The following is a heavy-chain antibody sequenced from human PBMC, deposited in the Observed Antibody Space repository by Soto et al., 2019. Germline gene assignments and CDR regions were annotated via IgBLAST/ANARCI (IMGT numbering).Heavy chain of an antibody. J-gene: IGHJ6*02. CDR2: IIPIFGTA. CDR3: ARDNDSPPRGYSSSYGMAV. Sequence: SVKVSCKASGGTFSSYAISWVRQAPGQGLEWMGGIIPIFGTANYAQKFQGRVTITADKSTSTAYMELSSLRSEDTAVYYCARDNDSPPRGYSSSYGMAVWGQGTTVTVSS. CDR1: GGTFSSYA. V-gene: IGHV1-69*06. D-gene: IGHD6-13*01.